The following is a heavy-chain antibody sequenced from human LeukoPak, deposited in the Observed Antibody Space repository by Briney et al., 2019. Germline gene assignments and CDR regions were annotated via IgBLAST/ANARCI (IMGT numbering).Heavy chain of an antibody. CDR2: IYHSGST. J-gene: IGHJ4*02. CDR1: GGSISSGGYS. CDR3: ARAAEGDYFDY. D-gene: IGHD6-19*01. V-gene: IGHV4-30-2*01. Sequence: SETLSLTCAVSGGSISSGGYSWSWIRQPPGKGLGWIGYIYHSGSTYYNPSLKSRVTISVDRSKDQFSLKLSSVTAADTAVYYCARAAEGDYFDYWGQGTLVTVSS.